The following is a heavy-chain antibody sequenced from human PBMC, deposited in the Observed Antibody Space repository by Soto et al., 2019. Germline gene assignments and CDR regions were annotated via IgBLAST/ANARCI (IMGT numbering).Heavy chain of an antibody. CDR1: GFSRSNTRTG. V-gene: IGHV2-26*01. Sequence: QVTLKEYGPVLVKPTETLTLTCTVSGFSRSNTRTGVSWIRQPPGKALEWLAHIFSNDDKSYNTPLNSRLTISNDTSKSQVVLTMTNNDPVHTATNFLARNRCNNYSRHNTNWFDPRCQGSLVTVSS. CDR3: ARNRCNNYSRHNTNWFDP. CDR2: IFSNDDK. J-gene: IGHJ5*02. D-gene: IGHD2-8*01.